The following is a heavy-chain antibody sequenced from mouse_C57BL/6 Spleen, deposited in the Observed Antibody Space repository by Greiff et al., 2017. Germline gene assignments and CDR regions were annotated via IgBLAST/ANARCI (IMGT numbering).Heavy chain of an antibody. CDR2: IDPEDGET. CDR1: GFNIKDYY. J-gene: IGHJ3*01. D-gene: IGHD2-5*01. Sequence: EVQLQQSGAELVKPGASVKLSCTASGFNIKDYYMHWVKQRTEQGLEWIGRIDPEDGETQYATKFQGKATITADTSSNTAYLQLSSLTSEDTAVYYCARPYSNYGGFAYWGQGTLVTVSA. CDR3: ARPYSNYGGFAY. V-gene: IGHV14-2*01.